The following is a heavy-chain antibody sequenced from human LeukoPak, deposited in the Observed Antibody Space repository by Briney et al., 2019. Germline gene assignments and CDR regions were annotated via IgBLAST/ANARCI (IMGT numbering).Heavy chain of an antibody. D-gene: IGHD3-22*01. J-gene: IGHJ4*02. V-gene: IGHV3-7*01. CDR1: GFTFSSYW. CDR2: IKQDGSEK. CDR3: ARSGYYDSSGYPYYFDY. Sequence: GALRLSCAASGFTFSSYWMSWVRQAPGKGLEWVANIKQDGSEKYYVDSVKGRFTISRDNAKNSLYLQMNSLRAEDTAVYYCARSGYYDSSGYPYYFDYWGQGTLVTVSS.